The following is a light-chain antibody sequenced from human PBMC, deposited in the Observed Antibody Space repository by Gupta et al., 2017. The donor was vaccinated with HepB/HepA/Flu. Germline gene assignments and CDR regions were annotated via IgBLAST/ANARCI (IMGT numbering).Light chain of an antibody. CDR3: QQGYKKPCS. Sequence: DIQLTQTPFSLSASVVDRITITCRASHNVISYLNWYQQKPGKAPKLLIYAASSLQSGVPSRFSGGGSGTDFTLTISSLQPEDVATYYCQQGYKKPCSFGQGTKLEIK. J-gene: IGKJ2*04. CDR1: HNVISY. CDR2: AAS. V-gene: IGKV1-39*01.